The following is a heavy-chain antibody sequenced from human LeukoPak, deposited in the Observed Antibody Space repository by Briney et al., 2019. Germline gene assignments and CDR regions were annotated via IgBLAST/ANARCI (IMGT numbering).Heavy chain of an antibody. J-gene: IGHJ4*02. Sequence: GGSLRLSCAASGFTFSDYYMTWIRQAPGKGLEWVSYISSSGSTIYYADSVKGRFTISRDNAKNSLYLQMNSLRAEDTAVYYCARVPTTTVTVDYWGQGTLVTVSS. CDR3: ARVPTTTVTVDY. CDR1: GFTFSDYY. CDR2: ISSSGSTI. V-gene: IGHV3-11*01. D-gene: IGHD4-17*01.